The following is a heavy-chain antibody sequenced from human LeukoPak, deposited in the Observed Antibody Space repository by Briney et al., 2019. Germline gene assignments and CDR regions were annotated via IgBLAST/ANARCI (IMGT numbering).Heavy chain of an antibody. CDR3: ARVPGYSGYDYWYYFDY. D-gene: IGHD5-12*01. Sequence: SVKVSCTASGGTFSSYAISWVRQAPGQGLEWMGGIIPIFGTANYAQKFQGRVTITADESTSTAYMELSGLRSEDTAVYYCARVPGYSGYDYWYYFDYWGQGTLVTVSS. CDR1: GGTFSSYA. V-gene: IGHV1-69*01. J-gene: IGHJ4*02. CDR2: IIPIFGTA.